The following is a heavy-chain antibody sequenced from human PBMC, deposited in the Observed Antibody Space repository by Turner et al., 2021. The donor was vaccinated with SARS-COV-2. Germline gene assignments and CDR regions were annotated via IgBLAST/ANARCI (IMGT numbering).Heavy chain of an antibody. CDR2: ISYDGSNK. V-gene: IGHV3-30*04. Sequence: QVQLVESGGGVVQPGRSLRLSWSASGFTFSSYVMHWVRQAPGKGLEWVAVISYDGSNKYYADSVKGRFTISRDNSKNTLYLQMNSLRAEDTAVYYCARDVEAGTSTVTVFDYWGQGTLVTVSS. J-gene: IGHJ4*02. CDR1: GFTFSSYV. CDR3: ARDVEAGTSTVTVFDY. D-gene: IGHD4-17*01.